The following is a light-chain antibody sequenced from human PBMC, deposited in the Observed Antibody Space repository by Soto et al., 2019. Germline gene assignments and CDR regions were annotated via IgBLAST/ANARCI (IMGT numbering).Light chain of an antibody. Sequence: EIVMTQTPATLSVSPGERATLSCRASQSVSSNLAWYQHKPGQAASLLIHVASTRATGIPARFSGSGSGTEFTLTISSLHSEDFAVYYCQQYNKWPCTCGGGTKVEFK. V-gene: IGKV3-15*01. J-gene: IGKJ4*01. CDR3: QQYNKWPCT. CDR1: QSVSSN. CDR2: VAS.